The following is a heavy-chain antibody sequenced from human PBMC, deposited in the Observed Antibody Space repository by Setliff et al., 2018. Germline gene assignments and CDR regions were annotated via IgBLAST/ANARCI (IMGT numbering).Heavy chain of an antibody. Sequence: SETLSLTCTVSGGSISSHYWSWIRQPPGKGLEWIGYIYSSGSTNYNPSLKSRVTISVDTSKNQFSLKLSSVTAADTAVYYCARGPRGYGSGSYYATEYFQRWGQGTLVTVSS. J-gene: IGHJ1*01. CDR1: GGSISSHY. V-gene: IGHV4-4*08. CDR3: ARGPRGYGSGSYYATEYFQR. CDR2: IYSSGST. D-gene: IGHD3-10*01.